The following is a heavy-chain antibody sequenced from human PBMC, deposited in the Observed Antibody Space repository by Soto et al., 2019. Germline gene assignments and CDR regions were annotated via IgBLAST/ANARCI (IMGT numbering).Heavy chain of an antibody. CDR2: TYYSGSA. V-gene: IGHV4-61*01. Sequence: SETLSLTCNVSGGSVSSGSYYWSWIRQPPGKGLEWIGYTYYSGSASYNPSLKSRVTISVDTSKNQFSLKLSSVTAADTAVYYCARDVKYGHPWSSGFGDWGQGTLVTVSS. CDR3: ARDVKYGHPWSSGFGD. CDR1: GGSVSSGSYY. J-gene: IGHJ4*02. D-gene: IGHD2-8*01.